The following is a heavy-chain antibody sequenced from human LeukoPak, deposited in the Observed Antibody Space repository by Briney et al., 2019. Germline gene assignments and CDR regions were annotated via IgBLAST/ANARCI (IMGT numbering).Heavy chain of an antibody. J-gene: IGHJ5*02. CDR2: INPSGGST. CDR1: GYTFTSYY. Sequence: ASVKVSCKASGYTFTSYYMHWVRQAPGQGLEWMGIINPSGGSTSYAQKFQSRVTMTRDTSTSTVYMELSSLRSEDTAIYYCAKLAASETGEGSWGQGTLVTVSS. D-gene: IGHD6-13*01. CDR3: AKLAASETGEGS. V-gene: IGHV1-46*01.